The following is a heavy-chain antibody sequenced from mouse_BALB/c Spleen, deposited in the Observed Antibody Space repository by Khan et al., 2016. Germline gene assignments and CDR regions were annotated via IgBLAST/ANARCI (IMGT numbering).Heavy chain of an antibody. CDR1: GYSFTNYG. Sequence: QIQLVQSGPELKKPGETVKISCTASGYSFTNYGMNWVKQAPGKGLKWMGWIDTNTGEPTYAEYFKGRFAFSLETSAITAYLQINNLKNDDTATXYCAGWGYYYACFANWGQGTLVTVSA. CDR3: AGWGYYYACFAN. D-gene: IGHD1-1*01. V-gene: IGHV9-3*02. CDR2: IDTNTGEP. J-gene: IGHJ3*01.